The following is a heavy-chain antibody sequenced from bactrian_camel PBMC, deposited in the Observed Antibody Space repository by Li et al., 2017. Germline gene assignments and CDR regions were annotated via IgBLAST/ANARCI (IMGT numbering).Heavy chain of an antibody. D-gene: IGHD1*01. J-gene: IGHJ4*01. CDR1: GNTANYQC. V-gene: IGHV3S53*01. CDR3: AADRVKVLAVENWLKWKTHTY. Sequence: HVQLVESGGGSVPAGGSLKLSCAASGNTANYQCMRWFRQAPGNEREGVATIDSDGGTNYADSVKGRFTVSRDNDKNTFYLQMNNLKPEDTAMYHCAADRVKVLAVENWLKWKTHTYRGQGTQVTVS. CDR2: IDSDGGT.